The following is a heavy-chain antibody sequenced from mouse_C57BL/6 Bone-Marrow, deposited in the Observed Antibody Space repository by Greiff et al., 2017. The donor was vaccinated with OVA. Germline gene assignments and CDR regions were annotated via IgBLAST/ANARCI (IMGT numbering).Heavy chain of an antibody. CDR2: IHPNSGST. CDR1: GYTFTSYW. J-gene: IGHJ3*01. Sequence: QVQLQQPGAELVKPGASVKLSCKASGYTFTSYWMHWVKQRPGQGLEWIGMIHPNSGSTNYNEKFKSKATLTVAKSSSTAYLQLSGLTSEDSAVYYCARLRRLPGFAYWGQGTLVTVSA. D-gene: IGHD3-2*02. V-gene: IGHV1-64*01. CDR3: ARLRRLPGFAY.